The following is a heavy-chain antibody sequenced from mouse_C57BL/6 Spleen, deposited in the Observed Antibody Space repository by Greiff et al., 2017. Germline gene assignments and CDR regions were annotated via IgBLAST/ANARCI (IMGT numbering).Heavy chain of an antibody. Sequence: VQLQQSGPELVKPGASVKISCKASGYAFSSSWMNWVKQRPGKGLEWIGRIYPGDGDTNYNGKFKGKATLTADKSFSTAYMQLSSLTSEDSAVYFCARGGDGYYFDYWGQGTTLTVSS. CDR2: IYPGDGDT. V-gene: IGHV1-82*01. D-gene: IGHD2-3*01. CDR1: GYAFSSSW. J-gene: IGHJ2*01. CDR3: ARGGDGYYFDY.